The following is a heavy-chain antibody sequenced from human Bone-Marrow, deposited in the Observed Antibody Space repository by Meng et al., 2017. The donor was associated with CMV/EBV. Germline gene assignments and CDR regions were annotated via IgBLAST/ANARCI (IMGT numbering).Heavy chain of an antibody. Sequence: GGSLRLSCAASGFTFSGSAMHWVRQASGKGLEWVGRIRSKANSYATAYAASVKGRFTISRDDSKNTAYLQMNSLKTEDTAVYYCAKADRVYCSSTSCSTGFDPWGQGTRVTGSS. CDR2: IRSKANSYAT. CDR3: AKADRVYCSSTSCSTGFDP. J-gene: IGHJ5*02. D-gene: IGHD2-2*01. CDR1: GFTFSGSA. V-gene: IGHV3-73*01.